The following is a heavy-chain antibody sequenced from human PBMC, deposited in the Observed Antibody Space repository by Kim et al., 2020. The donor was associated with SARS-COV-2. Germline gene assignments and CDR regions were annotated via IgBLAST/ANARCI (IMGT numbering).Heavy chain of an antibody. J-gene: IGHJ6*02. V-gene: IGHV4-61*02. D-gene: IGHD3-10*01. CDR3: ARERLITMVRGVNYFYYGMDV. Sequence: SETLSLTCTVSGGSISSGSYYWSWIPQPAGKGLEWIGRIYSSGSTNYNPSLKSRVTISVDTSKNQFSLKLSSVTAADTAVYYCARERLITMVRGVNYFYYGMDVWGQGTTVTVSS. CDR2: IYSSGST. CDR1: GGSISSGSYY.